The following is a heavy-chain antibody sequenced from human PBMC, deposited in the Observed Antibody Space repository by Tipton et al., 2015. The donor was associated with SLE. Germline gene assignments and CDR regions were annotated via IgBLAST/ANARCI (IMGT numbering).Heavy chain of an antibody. J-gene: IGHJ3*02. CDR1: GGSISSGFYY. Sequence: TLSLTCTVSGGSISSGFYYWSWIRQPAGKGLEWIGRIYVSGSTNYNPSLKSRVTISVDTSKNQFSLKLSSVTAADTAVYYCAQAHLWGSYRYASDIWGQGTMVTVSS. V-gene: IGHV4-61*02. CDR3: AQAHLWGSYRYASDI. D-gene: IGHD3-16*02. CDR2: IYVSGST.